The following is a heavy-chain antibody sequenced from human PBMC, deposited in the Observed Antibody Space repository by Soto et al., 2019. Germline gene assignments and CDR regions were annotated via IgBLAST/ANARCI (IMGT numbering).Heavy chain of an antibody. D-gene: IGHD3-9*01. CDR3: ARLPYDILTGYFWFDP. CDR1: GGSISSGDYY. V-gene: IGHV4-30-4*01. J-gene: IGHJ5*02. CDR2: IYYSGST. Sequence: QVQLQESGPGLVKPSQTLSLTCTVSGGSISSGDYYWSWIRQPPGKGLEWIGYIYYSGSTYYNPSLKSRVTISVDTSKNQFPLQLSYVTAADTAVYYCARLPYDILTGYFWFDPWGQGTLVTVSS.